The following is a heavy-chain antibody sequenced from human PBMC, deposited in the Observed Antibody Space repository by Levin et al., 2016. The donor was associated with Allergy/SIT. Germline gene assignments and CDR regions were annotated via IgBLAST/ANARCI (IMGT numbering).Heavy chain of an antibody. Sequence: SETLSLTCTVSGDSISTFFWTWIRQPPGKGLEWIGHVYYSATTNYSPSLRGRVTISLDTSKSQFSLILRSVTAADTALYYCARPMTYFWSGYSGVQLGYFDSWGQGTLVTVSS. V-gene: IGHV4-59*12. CDR3: ARPMTYFWSGYSGVQLGYFDS. J-gene: IGHJ4*02. D-gene: IGHD3-3*01. CDR2: VYYSATT. CDR1: GDSISTFF.